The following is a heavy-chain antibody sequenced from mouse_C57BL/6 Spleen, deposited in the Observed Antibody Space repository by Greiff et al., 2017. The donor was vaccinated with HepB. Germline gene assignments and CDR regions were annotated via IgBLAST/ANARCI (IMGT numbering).Heavy chain of an antibody. J-gene: IGHJ2*01. CDR1: GFTFSSYA. D-gene: IGHD1-1*01. CDR2: ISDGGSYT. CDR3: ARGGYYYGSSWYYFDY. V-gene: IGHV5-4*03. Sequence: EVKLVESGGGLVKPGGSLKLSCAASGFTFSSYAMSWVRQTPEKRLEWVATISDGGSYTYYPDNVKGRFTISRDNAKNNLYLQMSHLKSEDTAMYYCARGGYYYGSSWYYFDYWGQGTTLTVSS.